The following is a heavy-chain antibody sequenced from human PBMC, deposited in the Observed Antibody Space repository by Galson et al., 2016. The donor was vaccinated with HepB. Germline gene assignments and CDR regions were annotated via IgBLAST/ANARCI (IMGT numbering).Heavy chain of an antibody. CDR2: IHSSGTS. CDR1: GDSLSNVGRH. J-gene: IGHJ4*02. V-gene: IGHV4-39*01. Sequence: SETLSLTCTVSGDSLSNVGRHWGWFRQSPRMGLEYIGSIHSSGTSYYNPSLTRRVTVSTNMSRNQFVLSLTSVTAAATAIYYCVGLRTAAAVANRRGSVYWSQGTRVTVSS. D-gene: IGHD6-13*01. CDR3: VGLRTAAAVANRRGSVY.